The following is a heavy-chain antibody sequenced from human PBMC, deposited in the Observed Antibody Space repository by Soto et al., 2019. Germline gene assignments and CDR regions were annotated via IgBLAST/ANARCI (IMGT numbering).Heavy chain of an antibody. Sequence: PSETLSLTCAVYGGSFSGYCWSWIRQPPGKGLEWIGEINHSGSTNYNPSLKSRVTISVDTSKNQFSLKLSSVTAADTAVYYCARGRPLLLWFGDTYGMDVWGQGTTVTVSS. J-gene: IGHJ6*02. V-gene: IGHV4-34*01. CDR2: INHSGST. CDR3: ARGRPLLLWFGDTYGMDV. D-gene: IGHD3-10*01. CDR1: GGSFSGYC.